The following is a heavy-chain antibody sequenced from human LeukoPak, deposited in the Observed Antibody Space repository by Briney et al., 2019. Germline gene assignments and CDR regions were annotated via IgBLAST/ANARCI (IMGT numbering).Heavy chain of an antibody. V-gene: IGHV3-30*02. D-gene: IGHD3-10*01. CDR3: AKNLIWFGELSGSPLDY. J-gene: IGHJ4*02. CDR2: IRYDGSNK. Sequence: GGSLRLSCAASGFTFSSYGMHWVRQAPGKGLEGGAFIRYDGSNKYYADSVKGRFTISRDNSKNTLYMQMSSRRAEHTPVYYCAKNLIWFGELSGSPLDYWGQGTLVTVSS. CDR1: GFTFSSYG.